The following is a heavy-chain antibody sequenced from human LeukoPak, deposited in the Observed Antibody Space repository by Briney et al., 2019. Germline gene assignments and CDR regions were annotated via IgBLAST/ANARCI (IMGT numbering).Heavy chain of an antibody. J-gene: IGHJ4*02. CDR2: IIPIFGTA. V-gene: IGHV1-69*05. CDR3: ASHYCSSTSCHIDY. Sequence: SVKVSCKASGGTFSSYAISWARQAPGQGLEWMGGIIPIFGTANYAQEFQGRVTITTDESTSTAYMELSSLRSEDTAVYYCASHYCSSTSCHIDYWGQGTLVTVSS. D-gene: IGHD2-2*01. CDR1: GGTFSSYA.